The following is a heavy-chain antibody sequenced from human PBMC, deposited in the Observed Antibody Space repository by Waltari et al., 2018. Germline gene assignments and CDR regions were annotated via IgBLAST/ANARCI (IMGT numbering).Heavy chain of an antibody. CDR3: TTDIGLMVMVITQFDY. Sequence: EVQLVESGGGLVKPGGSLRLSCAASGFTFSNAWMSWVRQAPGKGLEWVGRSKRKTEGGKTDYAAPVKGRFTISRDDSKKTLYLQRNSLKTEDTAVYYCTTDIGLMVMVITQFDYWGQGTLVTVSS. J-gene: IGHJ4*02. CDR2: SKRKTEGGKT. D-gene: IGHD3-22*01. V-gene: IGHV3-15*01. CDR1: GFTFSNAW.